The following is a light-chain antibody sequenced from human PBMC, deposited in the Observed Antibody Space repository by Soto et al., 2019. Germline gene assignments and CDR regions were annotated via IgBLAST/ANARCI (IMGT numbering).Light chain of an antibody. V-gene: IGKV3-20*01. CDR3: QLYGSSPQT. J-gene: IGKJ4*01. Sequence: EIVLTQSPGTLSLSPGERATLSCRASQSVSSNSLAWYQQKPDQAPRLLIYDASSRATGIPDRFSGSGSGTEFTLTISRLEPDDFALYYCQLYGSSPQTFGAWTKVEI. CDR2: DAS. CDR1: QSVSSNS.